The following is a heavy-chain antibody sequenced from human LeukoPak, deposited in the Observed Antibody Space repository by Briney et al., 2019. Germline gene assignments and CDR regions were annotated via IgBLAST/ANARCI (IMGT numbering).Heavy chain of an antibody. V-gene: IGHV4-59*08. CDR1: GGSISGYF. D-gene: IGHD1-14*01. Sequence: SETLSLTCTVSGGSISGYFWSWIRQSPGKGLEWIGYIYYSGSTTYNPSLKSRVTISVDTSNNQFSLKLSSVTAADTAVYFCARLFGSSTVADYWGQGTLVTVSS. J-gene: IGHJ4*02. CDR2: IYYSGST. CDR3: ARLFGSSTVADY.